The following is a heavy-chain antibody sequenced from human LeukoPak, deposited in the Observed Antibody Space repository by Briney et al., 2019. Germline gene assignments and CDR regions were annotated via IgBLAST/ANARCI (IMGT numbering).Heavy chain of an antibody. CDR1: GFTFTNYD. CDR2: ISDSGHST. D-gene: IGHD2-21*02. Sequence: PGGSLRRSCAASGFTFTNYDMSWVRQAPGKGLEWVSTISDSGHSTSYADSVEGRFTISRDNSKNTLYLQMNSLRAEDTAVYYCARDYFPSAYCGGDCYFPFDYWGQGTLVTVSS. J-gene: IGHJ4*02. CDR3: ARDYFPSAYCGGDCYFPFDY. V-gene: IGHV3-23*01.